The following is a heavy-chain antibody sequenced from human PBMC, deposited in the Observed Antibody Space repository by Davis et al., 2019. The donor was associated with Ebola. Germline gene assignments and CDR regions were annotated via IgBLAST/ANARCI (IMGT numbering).Heavy chain of an antibody. D-gene: IGHD1-7*01. Sequence: PGGSLRLSCAASGFTFSDYYMSWVRQAPGKGLEWVSAISGSGGSTYYADSVKGRFTISRDNSKNTLYLQMNSLRAEDTAVYYCARDLSGTTGGYYGMDVWGQGTTVTVSS. CDR3: ARDLSGTTGGYYGMDV. V-gene: IGHV3-23*01. CDR2: ISGSGGST. J-gene: IGHJ6*02. CDR1: GFTFSDYY.